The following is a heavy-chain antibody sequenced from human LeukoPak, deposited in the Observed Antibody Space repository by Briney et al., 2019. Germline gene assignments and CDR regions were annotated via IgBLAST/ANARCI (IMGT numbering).Heavy chain of an antibody. CDR3: ARGREEVVHY. J-gene: IGHJ4*02. V-gene: IGHV1-2*02. D-gene: IGHD6-6*01. CDR2: INPNTGGT. Sequence: ASVTVSCKASGYTFTAYYIHWVRQAPGLGLEWMGWINPNTGGTNYAQKFQGGVTMTRDTSIGTAYMELSRLRSDDTAVYYCARGREEVVHYWGQGTLDTVSS. CDR1: GYTFTAYY.